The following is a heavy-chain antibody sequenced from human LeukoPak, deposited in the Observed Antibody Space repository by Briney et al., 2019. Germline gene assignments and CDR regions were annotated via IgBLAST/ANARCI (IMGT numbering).Heavy chain of an antibody. CDR2: ISYDGSNK. Sequence: PGGSLRLSCAASGFTFSSYAMHWVRQAPGKGLEWVAVISYDGSNKYYADSVKGRFTISRDNSKNTLYLQMNSLRAEDTAVYYCARELMITFGGAEIDYWGREPWSPSPQ. V-gene: IGHV3-30*01. D-gene: IGHD3-16*01. CDR1: GFTFSSYA. J-gene: IGHJ4*02. CDR3: ARELMITFGGAEIDY.